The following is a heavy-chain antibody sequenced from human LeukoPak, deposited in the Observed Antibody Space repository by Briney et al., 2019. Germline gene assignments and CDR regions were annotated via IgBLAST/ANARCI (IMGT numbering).Heavy chain of an antibody. CDR2: MYYRGNT. CDR3: ARDTYYYDSSGFPFDY. Sequence: SETLSLTCTVSGGSISTITYYWGWIRQPPGKGLEWVGHMYYRGNTFYNPSLKSRVTMSVDTSKNQFSLKLSSVTAADTAVYYCARDTYYYDSSGFPFDYWGQGTLVTVSS. J-gene: IGHJ4*02. CDR1: GGSISTITYY. V-gene: IGHV4-39*07. D-gene: IGHD3-22*01.